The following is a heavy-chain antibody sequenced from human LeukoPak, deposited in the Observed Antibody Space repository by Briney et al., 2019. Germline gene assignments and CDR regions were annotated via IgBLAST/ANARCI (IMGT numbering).Heavy chain of an antibody. Sequence: SETLSLTCAVYGGSFSGYYWSWIRQPPGKGLEWIGEINHSGSTNYNPSLKSRVTISVDTSKSQFSLKLSSVTAADTAVYYCASPKGGVTALPSREEKYDAFDIWGQGTMVTVSS. D-gene: IGHD2-21*02. CDR3: ASPKGGVTALPSREEKYDAFDI. CDR1: GGSFSGYY. CDR2: INHSGST. V-gene: IGHV4-34*01. J-gene: IGHJ3*02.